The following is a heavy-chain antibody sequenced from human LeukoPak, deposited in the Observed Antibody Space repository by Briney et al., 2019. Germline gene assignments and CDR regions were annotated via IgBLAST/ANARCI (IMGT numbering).Heavy chain of an antibody. CDR1: GGSISSYY. V-gene: IGHV4-59*08. Sequence: SETLSLTCTVSGGSISSYYWSWIRQPPGKGLEWIGYIYYSGSTNYNPSLKSRVTISVDTSKNQFSLKLSSVTAADTAVYYCARRVCSSTSCYLSTWGQGTLVTVSS. CDR3: ARRVCSSTSCYLST. J-gene: IGHJ5*02. D-gene: IGHD2-2*01. CDR2: IYYSGST.